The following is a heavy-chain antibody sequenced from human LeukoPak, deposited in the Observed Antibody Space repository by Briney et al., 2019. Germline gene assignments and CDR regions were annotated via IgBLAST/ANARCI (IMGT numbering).Heavy chain of an antibody. CDR2: VYYIGTT. D-gene: IGHD6-13*01. CDR1: GGSITSHY. V-gene: IGHV4-59*11. Sequence: PSETLSLTCTASGGSITSHYWSWIRQPPGKGLEWIGFVYYIGTTRYSPSLKSRVTMSVDTTRNQFSLNLNSVTAADTAVYFCARDRGIASALDVWGKGTTVTVSS. CDR3: ARDRGIASALDV. J-gene: IGHJ6*04.